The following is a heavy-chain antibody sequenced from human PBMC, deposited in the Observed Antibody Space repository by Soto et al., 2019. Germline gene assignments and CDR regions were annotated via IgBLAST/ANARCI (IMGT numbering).Heavy chain of an antibody. CDR1: GFNFNTFA. J-gene: IGHJ5*02. Sequence: EEQVSESGGALVQPGGSLRLSCAASGFNFNTFAMSWIRQAPGKGLEWVSHISSSGGSRDYADSVRVRFTISRDNSKNVLFLQMNSLRADDTATYYCAKDPPSPWTANWVDPSGKGTLVIVSS. CDR2: ISSSGGSR. CDR3: AKDPPSPWTANWVDP. V-gene: IGHV3-23*01. D-gene: IGHD1-1*01.